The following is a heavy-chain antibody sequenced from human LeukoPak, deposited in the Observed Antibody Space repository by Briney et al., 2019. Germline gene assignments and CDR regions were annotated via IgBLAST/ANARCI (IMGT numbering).Heavy chain of an antibody. D-gene: IGHD4-17*01. CDR3: ARDRYGDYAFDY. J-gene: IGHJ4*02. CDR2: ISGSGGST. CDR1: GFTFSNYA. Sequence: GGSLRLSCAASGFTFSNYAMTWVRQAPGKGLEWVSAISGSGGSTYYADSVKGRFTISRDNSKNTLYLQMNDLKAEDTAVYYCARDRYGDYAFDYWGQGTLVTVSS. V-gene: IGHV3-23*01.